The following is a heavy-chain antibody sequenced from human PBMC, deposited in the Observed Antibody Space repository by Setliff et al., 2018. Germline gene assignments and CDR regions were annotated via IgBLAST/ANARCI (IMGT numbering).Heavy chain of an antibody. CDR3: ARDPGPHAAHFRALGYGMDV. CDR1: GFTVTDNY. V-gene: IGHV3-66*01. CDR2: IYSGGST. Sequence: GGSLRLSCAASGFTVTDNYMSWVRQAPGEGLEWVSIIYSGGSTYYGDSVKGRFTISRDKSKNTVFLQMNSLRAEDTAVYYCARDPGPHAAHFRALGYGMDVWGQGTTVTVSS. D-gene: IGHD6-13*01. J-gene: IGHJ6*02.